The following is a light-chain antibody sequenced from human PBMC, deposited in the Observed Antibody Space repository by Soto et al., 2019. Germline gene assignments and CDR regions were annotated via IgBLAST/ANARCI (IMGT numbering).Light chain of an antibody. CDR2: EVT. CDR3: SSYTTSSTRV. CDR1: SNDVGGYNY. V-gene: IGLV2-14*01. J-gene: IGLJ2*01. Sequence: QSALTQPASVSGSPGQSIIISCTGTSNDVGGYNYVSWYQQHPGKAPKLMIYEVTNRPLGVSYRFSGSKSGNTASLTISGLQTEDEADYYCSSYTTSSTRVFGGGTKVTVL.